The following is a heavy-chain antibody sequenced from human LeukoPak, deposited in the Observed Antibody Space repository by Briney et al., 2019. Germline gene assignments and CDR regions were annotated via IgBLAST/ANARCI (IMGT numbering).Heavy chain of an antibody. D-gene: IGHD4-11*01. Sequence: GGSLRLSCAASGFTFSTYSMNWVRQAPGKGLEWVSSISRSSSYIYYADSVKGRFTISGDNAKNSLYLQMNSLRAEDTAVYYCARETMTTVTLGDAFDIWGQGTMVTVSS. CDR2: ISRSSSYI. J-gene: IGHJ3*02. CDR3: ARETMTTVTLGDAFDI. V-gene: IGHV3-21*01. CDR1: GFTFSTYS.